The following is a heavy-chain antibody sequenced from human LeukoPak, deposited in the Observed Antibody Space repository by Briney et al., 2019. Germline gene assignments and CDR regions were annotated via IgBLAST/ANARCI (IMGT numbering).Heavy chain of an antibody. CDR3: ARGRRIGTNFYYFDF. CDR2: ISGSGTKT. J-gene: IGHJ4*02. CDR1: GFTFSTYA. V-gene: IGHV3-23*01. D-gene: IGHD1-26*01. Sequence: GGSLRLSCAASGFTFSTYAINWVRQAPGGGLEWVSGISGSGTKTYSADSVKGRFTISRDNSKNTVYLQMNSLRAEDTAVYFCARGRRIGTNFYYFDFWGQGAPVTVSS.